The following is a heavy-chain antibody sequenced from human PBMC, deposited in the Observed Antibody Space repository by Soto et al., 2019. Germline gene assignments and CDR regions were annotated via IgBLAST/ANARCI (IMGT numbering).Heavy chain of an antibody. Sequence: QVQLVQSGAEVKKPGASVKVSCKTSGYTFTNHGINWVRQAPGQGLEWMGWINPYNANVNYAQKLQGRVTMTTDTSTSTAYMDLRSLTSDDTAVYYCARDRVAGIWGDAFDSWGQGTMVNVSS. CDR1: GYTFTNHG. D-gene: IGHD3-16*01. CDR3: ARDRVAGIWGDAFDS. J-gene: IGHJ3*02. V-gene: IGHV1-18*04. CDR2: INPYNANV.